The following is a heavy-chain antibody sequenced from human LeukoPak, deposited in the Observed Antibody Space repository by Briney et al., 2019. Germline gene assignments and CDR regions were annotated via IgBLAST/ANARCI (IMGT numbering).Heavy chain of an antibody. Sequence: GGSLRLSCAASGFTFSSNYMSWVRQAPGKGLEWVSVIYSGGSTYYADSVKGRFTISRDNSKNTLYLQMNSLRAEDTAVYYCARSYDSSGSNWFDPWGQGTLVTVSS. CDR3: ARSYDSSGSNWFDP. CDR1: GFTFSSNY. V-gene: IGHV3-66*01. D-gene: IGHD3-22*01. CDR2: IYSGGST. J-gene: IGHJ5*02.